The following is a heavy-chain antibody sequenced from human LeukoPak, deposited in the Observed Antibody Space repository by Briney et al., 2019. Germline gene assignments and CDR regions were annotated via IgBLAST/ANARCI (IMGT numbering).Heavy chain of an antibody. Sequence: SETLSLTCTVSGGSVSSGSYYWSWIRQPPGKGLEWNGYIYYSGSTNYNPSLKSRVTISVDTSKNQFSLKLSSVTAADTAVYYCAREGGSGYVIDYWGQGTLVTVSS. CDR3: AREGGSGYVIDY. V-gene: IGHV4-61*01. J-gene: IGHJ4*02. D-gene: IGHD3-3*01. CDR1: GGSVSSGSYY. CDR2: IYYSGST.